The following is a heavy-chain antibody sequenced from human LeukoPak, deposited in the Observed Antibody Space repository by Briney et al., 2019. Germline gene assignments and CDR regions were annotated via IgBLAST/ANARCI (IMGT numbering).Heavy chain of an antibody. CDR1: GGSFSGYY. CDR3: ARAGYSYGYKWYFDL. V-gene: IGHV4-34*01. Sequence: PSETLSLTCAVYGGSFSGYYWSWIRQPPGKGLEWIGEINHSGSTNYNPSLKSRVTISVDTSKNQFSLKLSSVTAADTAVYYCARAGYSYGYKWYFDLWGRGTLVTVSS. J-gene: IGHJ2*01. D-gene: IGHD5-18*01. CDR2: INHSGST.